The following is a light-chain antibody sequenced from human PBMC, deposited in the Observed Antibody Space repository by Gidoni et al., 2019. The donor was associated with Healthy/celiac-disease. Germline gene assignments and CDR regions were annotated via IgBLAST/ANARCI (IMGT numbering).Light chain of an antibody. CDR1: SSDVGGYNY. Sequence: SALTQPRSVSGSPGQSVTISCTGTSSDVGGYNYVSWYQQHPVKAPKLMIYDVSKRPSGVPYRFSGSKSGNTASLTISGLQAEDEADYYCCSYAGSYIHVVFGGGTKLTVL. V-gene: IGLV2-11*01. CDR3: CSYAGSYIHVV. CDR2: DVS. J-gene: IGLJ2*01.